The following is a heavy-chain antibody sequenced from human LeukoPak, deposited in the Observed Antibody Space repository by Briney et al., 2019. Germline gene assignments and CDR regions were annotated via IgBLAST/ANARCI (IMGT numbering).Heavy chain of an antibody. CDR2: MNPNSGNT. J-gene: IGHJ3*02. Sequence: ASVKVSCKASGYTFTSYDINWARQATGQGLEWMGWMNPNSGNTGYAQKFQGRVTMTRNTSISTAYMELSSLRSEDTAVYYCARGQLRRAYYDFWSGSDAFDIWGQGTMVTVSS. V-gene: IGHV1-8*01. D-gene: IGHD3-3*01. CDR3: ARGQLRRAYYDFWSGSDAFDI. CDR1: GYTFTSYD.